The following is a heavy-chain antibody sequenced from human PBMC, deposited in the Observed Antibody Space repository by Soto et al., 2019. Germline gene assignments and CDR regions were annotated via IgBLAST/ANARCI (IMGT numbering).Heavy chain of an antibody. CDR3: ASGPEQWLATYYYYGMDV. CDR2: ISASNGNT. J-gene: IGHJ6*02. CDR1: GYTFTSYG. D-gene: IGHD6-19*01. V-gene: IGHV1-18*04. Sequence: QVQLVQSGAEVKKPGASVKVSCKASGYTFTSYGSSWVRQAPGQGLEWMGWISASNGNTNYAQKLQGRDTMTTDTSTSTAYMELRSLRSDDTAVYYCASGPEQWLATYYYYGMDVWGQGTTVTVSS.